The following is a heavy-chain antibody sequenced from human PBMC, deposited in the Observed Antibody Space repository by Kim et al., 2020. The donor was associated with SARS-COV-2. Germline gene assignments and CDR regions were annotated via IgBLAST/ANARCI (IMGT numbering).Heavy chain of an antibody. J-gene: IGHJ4*01. CDR2: IYPRGSDT. V-gene: IGHV5-51*01. Sequence: GESLKISCKGSGYNFITYWIGWVRQMPGKGLEWMGIIYPRGSDTRYSPSFQGQVTISADKSISTAYLQWRTLKASDTAIYYCARVETYSASSVDYWGQGTLVTVSS. CDR3: ARVETYSASSVDY. CDR1: GYNFITYW. D-gene: IGHD6-6*01.